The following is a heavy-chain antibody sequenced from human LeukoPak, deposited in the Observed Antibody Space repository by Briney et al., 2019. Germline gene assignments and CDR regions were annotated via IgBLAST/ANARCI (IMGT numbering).Heavy chain of an antibody. CDR2: IDHSGGT. Sequence: SETLSLTCAVYGGSLINYYWSWIRQSPGKGLEWIGDIDHSGGTSYNPALRSRVTMSIDPSRNQFYLKINSVTATDTAVYYCAMVLWQSARPGPWDQGSLVTVSS. CDR3: AMVLWQSARPGP. CDR1: GGSLINYY. D-gene: IGHD2/OR15-2a*01. V-gene: IGHV4-34*01. J-gene: IGHJ5*02.